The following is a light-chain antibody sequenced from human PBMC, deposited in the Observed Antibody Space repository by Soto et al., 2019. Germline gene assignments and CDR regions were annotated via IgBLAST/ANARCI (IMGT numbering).Light chain of an antibody. CDR1: QSVLYSSSNKNY. Sequence: DVVMTQSPESLAVSLGERATINCRSSQSVLYSSSNKNYLAWYRQKPGQPPELLIYWASTRESGVPDRISGSGSETDFTLTITSLQAEDVAIYYCQQYNNWPPWTFGQGTKVEIK. CDR2: WAS. V-gene: IGKV4-1*01. J-gene: IGKJ1*01. CDR3: QQYNNWPPWT.